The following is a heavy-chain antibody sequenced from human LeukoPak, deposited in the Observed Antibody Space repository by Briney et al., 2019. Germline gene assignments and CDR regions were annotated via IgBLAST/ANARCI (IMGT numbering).Heavy chain of an antibody. V-gene: IGHV3-9*01. CDR2: IIWNSGSI. D-gene: IGHD5-24*01. Sequence: PGRSLRLSCAASGFTFDHYAMHWVRQAPGKGLEWVSGIIWNSGSIGYVDSVKGRFTISRDNAKNSLYLQMNSLRAEDTAVYYCARSKVFDYWGQGTLVTVSS. CDR1: GFTFDHYA. J-gene: IGHJ4*02. CDR3: ARSKVFDY.